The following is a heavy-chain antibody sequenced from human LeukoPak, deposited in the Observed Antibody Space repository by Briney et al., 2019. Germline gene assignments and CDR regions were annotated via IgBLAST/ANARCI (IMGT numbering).Heavy chain of an antibody. Sequence: GASVKVSCKASGYTFTSYDINWVRQATGQGLEWMGWMNPNSGNTGYAQKFQGRVTITRNASISTAYMEVSSLRSEDTAVYYCARDAEGLGYYDFWSGYYTGHWYWFDPWGQGTLVTVSS. D-gene: IGHD3-3*01. V-gene: IGHV1-8*03. CDR2: MNPNSGNT. CDR1: GYTFTSYD. CDR3: ARDAEGLGYYDFWSGYYTGHWYWFDP. J-gene: IGHJ5*02.